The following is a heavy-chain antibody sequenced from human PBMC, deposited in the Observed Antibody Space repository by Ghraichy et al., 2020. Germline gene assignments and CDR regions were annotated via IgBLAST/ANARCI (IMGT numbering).Heavy chain of an antibody. V-gene: IGHV3-7*01. CDR1: GFTYSSYW. Sequence: GESLNISCAASGFTYSSYWMSWVRQAPGKGLEWVANIKQDESEKYYVDSVKGRFTISRDNAKNSLFLQMNTLRAEDTAVYYCAREKWVVVAASLAYYYGMDSWGQGTTVTVSS. CDR3: AREKWVVVAASLAYYYGMDS. CDR2: IKQDESEK. D-gene: IGHD2-15*01. J-gene: IGHJ6*02.